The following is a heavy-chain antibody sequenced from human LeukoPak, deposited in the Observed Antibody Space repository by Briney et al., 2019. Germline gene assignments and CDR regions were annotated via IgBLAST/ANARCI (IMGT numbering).Heavy chain of an antibody. D-gene: IGHD2-2*01. CDR3: ASSCGSTNCDGRSAY. Sequence: RASVKVSCKASGYTFTTYYMHWVRQAPGQGLEWMAMINPSGGSTTYAQQFQGRLTMTRDTSTSTVYMELSSLRSEETAVYYCASSCGSTNCDGRSAYWGQGTLATVSS. CDR2: INPSGGST. CDR1: GYTFTTYY. V-gene: IGHV1-46*01. J-gene: IGHJ4*02.